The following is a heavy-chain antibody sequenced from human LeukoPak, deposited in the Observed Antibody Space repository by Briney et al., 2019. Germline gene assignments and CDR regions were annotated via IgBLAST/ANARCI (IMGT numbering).Heavy chain of an antibody. CDR1: GFTFSSYA. V-gene: IGHV3-30-3*02. CDR3: AKPGPVWGEDAFDI. D-gene: IGHD3-16*01. CDR2: ISYDGSNK. Sequence: VQPGRSLRLSCAASGFTFSSYAMHWVRQAPGKGLEWVAVISYDGSNKYYADSVKGRFTISRDNSKNTLYLQMNSLRAEDTAVYYCAKPGPVWGEDAFDIWGQGTMVTVSS. J-gene: IGHJ3*02.